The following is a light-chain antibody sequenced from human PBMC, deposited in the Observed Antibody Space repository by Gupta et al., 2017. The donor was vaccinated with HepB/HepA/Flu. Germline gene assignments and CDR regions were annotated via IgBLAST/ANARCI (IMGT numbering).Light chain of an antibody. Sequence: QAGLTPPPSVSKGLGQTATLTCSGDTNNVGNQGAVWLQHHQGHPPKLLSYRTDTRPSGISERFSAARSGNTASLTITELQPEDEADYFCSAWDSSLSAHVFGSGTKVSVL. CDR2: RTD. J-gene: IGLJ1*01. CDR3: SAWDSSLSAHV. CDR1: TNNVGNQG. V-gene: IGLV10-54*04.